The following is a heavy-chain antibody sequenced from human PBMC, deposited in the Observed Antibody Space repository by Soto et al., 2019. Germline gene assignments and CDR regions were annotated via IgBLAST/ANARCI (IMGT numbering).Heavy chain of an antibody. CDR1: GFTFSSYG. D-gene: IGHD6-13*01. J-gene: IGHJ4*02. V-gene: IGHV3-33*01. CDR3: ARDYSSSPILDY. Sequence: GGSLRLSCAASGFTFSSYGMHWVRQAPGKGLEWVAVIWYDGSNKYYADSVKGRFTISRDNSKNTLYLQMNSLRAEDTAVYYCARDYSSSPILDYWGQGTLVTVSS. CDR2: IWYDGSNK.